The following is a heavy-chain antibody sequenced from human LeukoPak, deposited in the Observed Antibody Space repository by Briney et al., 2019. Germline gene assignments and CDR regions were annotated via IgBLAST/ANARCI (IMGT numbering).Heavy chain of an antibody. D-gene: IGHD3-10*01. Sequence: ASVKVSCKASGYTFTGHYLHWVRQAPGQGLEWMGWINPNSDGTDYAQKFQGRVTMTSDASITTAYMELSRLRSDDTAVYYCARGPLWFGELAHYSGMDVWGRGTTVTVSS. CDR3: ARGPLWFGELAHYSGMDV. CDR1: GYTFTGHY. V-gene: IGHV1-2*02. J-gene: IGHJ6*02. CDR2: INPNSDGT.